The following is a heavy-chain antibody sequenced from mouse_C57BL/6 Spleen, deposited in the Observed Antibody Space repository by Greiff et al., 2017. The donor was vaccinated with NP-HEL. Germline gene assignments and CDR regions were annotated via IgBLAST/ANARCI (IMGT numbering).Heavy chain of an antibody. V-gene: IGHV3-1*01. CDR2: ISYSGST. D-gene: IGHD2-4*01. J-gene: IGHJ4*01. CDR3: ARSPYDYDEGLYAMDY. CDR1: GYSITSGYD. Sequence: EVQLMESGPGMVKPSQSLSLTCTVTGYSITSGYDWHWIRHFPGNKLEWMGYISYSGSTNYNPSLKSRISITHDTSKNHFFLKLNSVTTEDTATYYCARSPYDYDEGLYAMDYWGQGTSVTVSS.